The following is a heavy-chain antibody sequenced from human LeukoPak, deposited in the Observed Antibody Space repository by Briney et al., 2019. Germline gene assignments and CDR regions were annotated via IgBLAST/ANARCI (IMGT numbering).Heavy chain of an antibody. CDR1: GGSISSYY. J-gene: IGHJ3*02. CDR3: ARDPQHYDILTGYWAPSAFDI. CDR2: IYYSGST. D-gene: IGHD3-9*01. V-gene: IGHV4-59*01. Sequence: SQTLSLTCTVSGGSISSYYWSWIRQPPGKGLEWIGYIYYSGSTNYNPSLKSRVTISVDTSKNQFSLKLSSVTAADTAVYYCARDPQHYDILTGYWAPSAFDIWGQGTMVTVSS.